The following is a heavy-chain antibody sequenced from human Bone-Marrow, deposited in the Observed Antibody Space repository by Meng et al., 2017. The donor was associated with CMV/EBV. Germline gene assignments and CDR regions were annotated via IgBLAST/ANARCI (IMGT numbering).Heavy chain of an antibody. Sequence: GESLKISCAASGFTFSNYWMHWVRQAPGKGLVWVSRINSDGSITNYADSVKGRFTISRDNAKNSLYLQMNSLRDADTAVYYCAREGAYCGGDCYSARLFDPWGQGTLVTVSS. CDR3: AREGAYCGGDCYSARLFDP. V-gene: IGHV3-74*01. D-gene: IGHD2-21*01. J-gene: IGHJ5*02. CDR2: INSDGSIT. CDR1: GFTFSNYW.